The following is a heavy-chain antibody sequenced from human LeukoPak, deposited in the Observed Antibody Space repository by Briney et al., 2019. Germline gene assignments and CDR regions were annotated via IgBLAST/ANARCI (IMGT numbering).Heavy chain of an antibody. D-gene: IGHD3-22*01. CDR3: AKRGVVIRVILVGFHKEAYYFDS. Sequence: PGGSLRLSYAVSGITLSNYGMSWVRQAPGKGLEWVAGISDSGGRTNYADSVKGRFTISRDNPKNTLYLQMNSLRVEDTAVYFCAKRGVVIRVILVGFHKEAYYFDSWGQGALVTVSS. V-gene: IGHV3-23*01. J-gene: IGHJ4*02. CDR2: ISDSGGRT. CDR1: GITLSNYG.